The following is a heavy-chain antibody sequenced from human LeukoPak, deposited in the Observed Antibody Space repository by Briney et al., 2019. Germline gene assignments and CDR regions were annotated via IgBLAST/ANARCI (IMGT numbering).Heavy chain of an antibody. CDR2: IKQDGSEK. Sequence: PGGSLRLSCAASGFTFSTYWMSWVRQAPGKGLEWVANIKQDGSEKYYVDSVKGRFTISRDNAQNSLFLQMNSLRAEDTAVYYCARDLDYGGRGLDSWGQGTLVIVSS. CDR1: GFTFSTYW. V-gene: IGHV3-7*01. J-gene: IGHJ4*02. CDR3: ARDLDYGGRGLDS. D-gene: IGHD4-23*01.